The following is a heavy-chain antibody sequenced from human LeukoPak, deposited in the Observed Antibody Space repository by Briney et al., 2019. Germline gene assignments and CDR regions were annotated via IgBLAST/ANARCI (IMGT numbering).Heavy chain of an antibody. CDR1: GGSISSSSYY. CDR3: ARIHIVVVPAASYAFDP. CDR2: IYYSGST. V-gene: IGHV4-39*01. J-gene: IGHJ5*02. D-gene: IGHD2-2*01. Sequence: PSETLSFTCTVSGGSISSSSYYWGWIRQPPGKGLEWNGSIYYSGSTYYNPSLKSRATISVDTSKYQFSLKLSSVTAADTAVYYWARIHIVVVPAASYAFDPWGQGTLVTVSS.